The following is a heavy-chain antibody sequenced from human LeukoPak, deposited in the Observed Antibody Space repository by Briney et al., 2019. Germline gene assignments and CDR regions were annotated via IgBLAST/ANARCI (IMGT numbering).Heavy chain of an antibody. CDR3: ARRPRGQQLEYNWFDP. Sequence: SETLSLTCAVYGGSFSGYYWSWTRQPPGKGLEWIGEINHSGSTNYNPSLKSRVTISVDTSKNQFSLKLSSVTAADTAVYYCARRPRGQQLEYNWFDPWGQGTLVTVSS. CDR1: GGSFSGYY. J-gene: IGHJ5*02. D-gene: IGHD6-13*01. V-gene: IGHV4-34*01. CDR2: INHSGST.